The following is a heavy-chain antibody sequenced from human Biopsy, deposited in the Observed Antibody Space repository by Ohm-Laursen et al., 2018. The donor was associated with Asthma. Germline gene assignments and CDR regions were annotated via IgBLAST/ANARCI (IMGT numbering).Heavy chain of an antibody. D-gene: IGHD4-11*01. Sequence: TLSLTCTVSGGSINIGDYYWSWIRQHPVKGLEWIGHIYYSGSTYYNPSLKSRVSISLDTSKAQLSLRLSSVTAADTAVYYCARGVTTSDSDWFDLWGQGTLVTVSS. J-gene: IGHJ5*02. CDR3: ARGVTTSDSDWFDL. CDR1: GGSINIGDYY. V-gene: IGHV4-31*03. CDR2: IYYSGST.